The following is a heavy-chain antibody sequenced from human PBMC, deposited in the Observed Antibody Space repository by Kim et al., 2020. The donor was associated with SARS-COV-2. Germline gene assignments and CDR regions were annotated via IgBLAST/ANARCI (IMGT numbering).Heavy chain of an antibody. Sequence: ASVKVSCKASGYTFTSYDINWVRQATGQGLEWMGWMNPNSGNTGYAQKFQGRVTMTRNTSISTAYMELSSLRSEDTAMYYCARGLLVRGVFYYYYYMDVWGKGTTVTVSS. CDR1: GYTFTSYD. CDR2: MNPNSGNT. CDR3: ARGLLVRGVFYYYYYMDV. D-gene: IGHD3-10*01. V-gene: IGHV1-8*01. J-gene: IGHJ6*03.